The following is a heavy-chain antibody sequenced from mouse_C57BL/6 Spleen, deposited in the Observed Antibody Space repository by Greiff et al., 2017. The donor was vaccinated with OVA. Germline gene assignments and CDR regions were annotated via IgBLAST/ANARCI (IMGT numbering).Heavy chain of an antibody. D-gene: IGHD2-5*01. CDR3: ARRGYSNYRFDY. CDR2: ISSGGSYT. Sequence: DVKLVESGGDLVKPGGSLKLSCAASGFTFSSYGMSWVRQTPDKRLEWVATISSGGSYTYYPDSVKGRFTISRDNAKNTLYLQMSSLKSEDTAMYYCARRGYSNYRFDYWGQGTTLTVSS. V-gene: IGHV5-6*02. J-gene: IGHJ2*01. CDR1: GFTFSSYG.